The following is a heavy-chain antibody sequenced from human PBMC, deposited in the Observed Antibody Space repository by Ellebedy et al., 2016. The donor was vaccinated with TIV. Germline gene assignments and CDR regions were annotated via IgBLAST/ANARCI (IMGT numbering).Heavy chain of an antibody. J-gene: IGHJ5*02. Sequence: SETLSLTXFVSGGSISSDDYYWSWIRQPPGKGLEWIGSIYYSISTSYNPSLKSRLSISIDTSKNQFSLNLSSVTAADTAVYYCARDNGIIGVTNEDNWFDPWGQGTLVTVSS. V-gene: IGHV4-30-4*08. CDR2: IYYSIST. CDR3: ARDNGIIGVTNEDNWFDP. CDR1: GGSISSDDYY. D-gene: IGHD2-21*02.